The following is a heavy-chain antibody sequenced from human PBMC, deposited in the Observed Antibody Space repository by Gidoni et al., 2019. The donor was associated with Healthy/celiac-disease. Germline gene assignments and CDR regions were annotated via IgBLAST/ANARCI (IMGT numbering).Heavy chain of an antibody. J-gene: IGHJ5*02. V-gene: IGHV3-30*18. CDR3: AKDFEPIAVAGNWFDP. CDR1: GFTFSSYG. D-gene: IGHD6-19*01. Sequence: QVQLVESGGGVVQPGRSLRLSCAASGFTFSSYGMHWVRQAPGKGLEWVAVISYDGSNKYYADSVKGRFTISRDNSKNTLYLQMNSLRAEDTAVYYCAKDFEPIAVAGNWFDPWGQGTLVTVSS. CDR2: ISYDGSNK.